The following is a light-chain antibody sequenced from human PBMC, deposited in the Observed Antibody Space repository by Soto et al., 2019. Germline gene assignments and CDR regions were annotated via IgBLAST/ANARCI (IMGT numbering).Light chain of an antibody. V-gene: IGLV2-14*01. CDR2: QVS. CDR3: SSYTSTSAPV. J-gene: IGLJ3*02. CDR1: SSDIGRYKY. Sequence: QSALTQPASVSGSPGQSITISCTGTSSDIGRYKYISWYQQHPGEVPKLIIFQVSNRPSGISSRFSGSKSGNTASLTISGLQAEDEADYYCSSYTSTSAPVFGGGTQLTVL.